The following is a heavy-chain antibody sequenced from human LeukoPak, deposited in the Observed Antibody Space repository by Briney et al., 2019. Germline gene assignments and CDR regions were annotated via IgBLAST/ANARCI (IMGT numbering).Heavy chain of an antibody. V-gene: IGHV4-34*01. CDR1: GGSFSGYY. D-gene: IGHD1-26*01. J-gene: IGHJ4*02. CDR2: INHSGST. CDR3: ARVQGIVGGRFDY. Sequence: KSSETLSLTCAVYGGSFSGYYWSWIRQPPGKGLEWIGEINHSGSTNYNPSLKSRVTISVDTSKNQFSLKLSSVTAADTAVYYCARVQGIVGGRFDYWGQGTLVTVSS.